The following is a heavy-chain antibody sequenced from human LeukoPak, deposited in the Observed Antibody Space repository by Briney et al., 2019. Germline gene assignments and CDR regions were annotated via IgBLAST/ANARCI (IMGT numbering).Heavy chain of an antibody. CDR1: GFAFANAW. D-gene: IGHD3-16*01. CDR2: IKSKTDGGTI. CDR3: TTPGGSGQGYFDY. J-gene: IGHJ4*02. Sequence: GGSLRLSCTASGFAFANAWMTWVRQAPGKGLEWLGRIKSKTDGGTIDYAAPVGGRFTISRDDSKNTLYLQMNSLKTEDTAVYYCTTPGGSGQGYFDYWGQGTLVTVSS. V-gene: IGHV3-15*01.